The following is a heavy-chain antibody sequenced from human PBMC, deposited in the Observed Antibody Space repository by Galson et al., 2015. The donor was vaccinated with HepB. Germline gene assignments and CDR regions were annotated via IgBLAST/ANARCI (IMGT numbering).Heavy chain of an antibody. D-gene: IGHD6-6*01. CDR1: GFAFSNYW. J-gene: IGHJ1*01. CDR2: IKEDGSEK. V-gene: IGHV3-7*03. CDR3: ARVSSSSNVRYFQH. Sequence: SLRLSCAVSGFAFSNYWMSWVRQAPGKGLEWVANIKEDGSEKYYMDSVKGRFTISRDNAKNSLYLLMNSLRAEDTAVYYCARVSSSSNVRYFQHWGQGTLVTVSS.